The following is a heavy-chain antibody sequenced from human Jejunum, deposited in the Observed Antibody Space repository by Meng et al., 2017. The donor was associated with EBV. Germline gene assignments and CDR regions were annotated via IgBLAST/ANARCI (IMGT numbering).Heavy chain of an antibody. V-gene: IGHV3-30-3*01. Sequence: QVQLVEFGGGVVQPGRSLRLSCAASGFTFSGHAMQWVRQAPGKGLKWVALISNDGNNKYYADSVKGRFTISRDNSKNTLYLQMNSLRVDDTALYYCTREWGADYWGQGTLVTVSS. CDR2: ISNDGNNK. CDR1: GFTFSGHA. CDR3: TREWGADY. J-gene: IGHJ4*02. D-gene: IGHD3-16*01.